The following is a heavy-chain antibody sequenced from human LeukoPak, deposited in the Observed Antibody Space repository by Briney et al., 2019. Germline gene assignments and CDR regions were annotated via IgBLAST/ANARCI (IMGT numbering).Heavy chain of an antibody. CDR3: ARDKAGTMVRGVINGMDV. J-gene: IGHJ6*02. Sequence: SETLSLTCTVSGYSINSIHCWGWIRQPPGKGLEWIGSIFHSGSTYYNPSLKSRVTMSVDTSKSQFSLRLRSVTAADTAVYYCARDKAGTMVRGVINGMDVWGQGTTVTVSS. D-gene: IGHD3-10*01. CDR1: GYSINSIHC. CDR2: IFHSGST. V-gene: IGHV4-38-2*02.